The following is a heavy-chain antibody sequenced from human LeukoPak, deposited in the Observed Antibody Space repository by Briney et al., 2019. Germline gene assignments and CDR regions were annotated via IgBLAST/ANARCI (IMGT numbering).Heavy chain of an antibody. D-gene: IGHD3-22*01. V-gene: IGHV3-23*01. CDR2: ISGSGGST. CDR3: AKDTPGPYYDSSGYEV. J-gene: IGHJ4*02. CDR1: GFTFSSYA. Sequence: GGSLRLSCAASGFTFSSYAMSWVRQAPGKGLEWVSAISGSGGSTYYADSVEGRFTISRDNSKNTLYLQMNSLRAEDTAVYYCAKDTPGPYYDSSGYEVWGQGTLVTVSS.